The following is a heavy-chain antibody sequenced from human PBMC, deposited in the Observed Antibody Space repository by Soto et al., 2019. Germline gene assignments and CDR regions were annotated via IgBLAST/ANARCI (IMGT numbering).Heavy chain of an antibody. J-gene: IGHJ5*02. Sequence: QLQLQESGSGLVKPSQTLSLTCAVSGGSISSGGYSWSWIRQPPGKGLEWIGYIYHSGSTYYNPSLKSRVTISVDRSKNQFSLKLSSVTAADTAVYYCASQRLYGGNYFGWFDPWGQGTLVTVSS. CDR3: ASQRLYGGNYFGWFDP. D-gene: IGHD2-21*02. CDR2: IYHSGST. V-gene: IGHV4-30-2*01. CDR1: GGSISSGGYS.